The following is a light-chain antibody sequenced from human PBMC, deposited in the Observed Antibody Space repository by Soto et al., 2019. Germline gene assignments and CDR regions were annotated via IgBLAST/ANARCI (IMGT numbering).Light chain of an antibody. CDR1: SSNIGNNY. Sequence: QSVVTQPPSASGTPGQRVTISCSGSSSNIGNNYVYWYQHLPGTAPQLLIQRNDQRPSGVPDRFSGSKSGTSASLAISGLRSEDEAHYYCAAWDDSLSGVVFGGGTKLTVL. J-gene: IGLJ2*01. CDR2: RND. CDR3: AAWDDSLSGVV. V-gene: IGLV1-47*01.